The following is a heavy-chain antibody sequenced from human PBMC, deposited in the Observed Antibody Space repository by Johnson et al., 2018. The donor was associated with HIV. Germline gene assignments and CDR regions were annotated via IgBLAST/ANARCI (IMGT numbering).Heavy chain of an antibody. CDR2: IKQDGSEK. V-gene: IGHV3-7*01. CDR1: GFTFSSYW. J-gene: IGHJ3*02. CDR3: ATRYYHPYSKEIAAFDI. D-gene: IGHD2-15*01. Sequence: VQLVVSGGGLVQPGGSLRLSCAASGFTFSSYWMSWVRQAPGKGLEWVANIKQDGSEKYYVDSVKGRFTISRDNSKNTLYLQMNSLRAEDTAVYYCATRYYHPYSKEIAAFDIWGQGTMVTVSS.